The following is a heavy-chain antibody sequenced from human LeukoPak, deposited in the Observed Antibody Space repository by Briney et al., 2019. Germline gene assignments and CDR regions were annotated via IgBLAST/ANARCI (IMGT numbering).Heavy chain of an antibody. CDR3: VQGSARWVVSASEYFQH. CDR2: ISWNSGSI. D-gene: IGHD2-21*01. CDR1: GVTFDDYA. Sequence: GGSLRLSCAASGVTFDDYAMYWVRQNPGKGLEGGSGISWNSGSIGYADSVKGRFTISRDNAQNPLHLQMNSLKTEDTALYFSVQGSARWVVSASEYFQHWGQGTLVTVSS. V-gene: IGHV3-9*01. J-gene: IGHJ1*01.